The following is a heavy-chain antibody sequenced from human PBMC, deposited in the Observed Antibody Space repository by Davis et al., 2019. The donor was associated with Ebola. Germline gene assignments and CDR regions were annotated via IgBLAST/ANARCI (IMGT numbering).Heavy chain of an antibody. CDR2: IKQDGSEM. J-gene: IGHJ4*02. V-gene: IGHV3-7*01. CDR1: GLSFSNYW. D-gene: IGHD6-13*01. CDR3: ASKGAAAGY. Sequence: GESLKISCAASGLSFSNYWMTWVRLAPGKGPEWVANIKQDGSEMYYVDSVKGRFTISRDNAKNSLYLQMNSLRAEDTAVYYCASKGAAAGYWGQGTLVTVSS.